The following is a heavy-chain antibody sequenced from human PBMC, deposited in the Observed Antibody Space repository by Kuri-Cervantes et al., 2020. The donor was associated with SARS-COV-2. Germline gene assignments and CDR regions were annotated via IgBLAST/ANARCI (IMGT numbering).Heavy chain of an antibody. V-gene: IGHV1-2*04. CDR3: ARDPGYSSSSVYYYYGRDV. CDR1: GYTFTGYY. Sequence: ASVKVSCKASGYTFTGYYMHWVRQAPGQGLEWMGWINPNSGGTNYAQKFQGWVTMTRDTSISTAYMELSRLRSDDTAVYYCARDPGYSSSSVYYYYGRDVWGQGTTVTVSS. J-gene: IGHJ6*02. CDR2: INPNSGGT. D-gene: IGHD6-6*01.